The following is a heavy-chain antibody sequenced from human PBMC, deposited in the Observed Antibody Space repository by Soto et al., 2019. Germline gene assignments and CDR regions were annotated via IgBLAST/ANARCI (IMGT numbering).Heavy chain of an antibody. V-gene: IGHV3-72*01. Sequence: EVQVVESGGGLVQPGGSLRLSCAASGFIFSDYFMDWVRQAPGKGLEWVGRSSNKDSRYTTEYAASVKGRFAVSRDYYTNSLYLQMTSLKTEDTAVYYCAVGASGRAPFQFWGQGTLVTVSS. J-gene: IGHJ1*01. CDR3: AVGASGRAPFQF. CDR1: GFIFSDYF. D-gene: IGHD2-15*01. CDR2: SSNKDSRYTT.